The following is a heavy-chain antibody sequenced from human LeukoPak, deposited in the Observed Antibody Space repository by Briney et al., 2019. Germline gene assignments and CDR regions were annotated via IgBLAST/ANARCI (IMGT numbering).Heavy chain of an antibody. CDR3: AKGIAVADDDAFDI. CDR1: GFTFDDYA. D-gene: IGHD6-19*01. Sequence: GGSLRLSCAASGFTFDDYAMHWVRQAPGKGLEWVSGISWNSGSIGYADSVKGRFTISRDNAKNSLYLQMNSLRAEDTALYYCAKGIAVADDDAFDIWGQGTMVTVSS. V-gene: IGHV3-9*01. J-gene: IGHJ3*02. CDR2: ISWNSGSI.